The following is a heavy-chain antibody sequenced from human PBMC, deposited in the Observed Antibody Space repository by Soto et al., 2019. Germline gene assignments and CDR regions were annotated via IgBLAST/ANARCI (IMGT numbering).Heavy chain of an antibody. CDR1: GFTFSSYW. CDR3: ARDWDYYDSSGTFDY. CDR2: IKQDGSEK. Sequence: EVQLVESGGGLVQPGGSLRLSCAASGFTFSSYWMSWVRQAPGKGLEWVANIKQDGSEKYYVDSVKGRFTISRDNAKNSLYLQMNGLRAEDTAVYYCARDWDYYDSSGTFDYWGQGTLVTVSS. V-gene: IGHV3-7*01. D-gene: IGHD3-22*01. J-gene: IGHJ4*01.